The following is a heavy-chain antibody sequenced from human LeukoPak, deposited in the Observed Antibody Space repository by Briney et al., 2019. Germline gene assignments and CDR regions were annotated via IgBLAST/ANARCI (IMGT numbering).Heavy chain of an antibody. CDR1: GFTFSIYA. CDR3: AKVEPFCGGDCCSGFNY. Sequence: GGSLRLSCAASGFTFSIYAMSWVRQAPGEGLQWVSAISGSASSTYYADSVKGRFTISRDNSKNTLYLQMNSLRAEDTAVYYCAKVEPFCGGDCCSGFNYWGQGTLVTVSS. J-gene: IGHJ4*02. D-gene: IGHD2-21*02. V-gene: IGHV3-23*01. CDR2: ISGSASST.